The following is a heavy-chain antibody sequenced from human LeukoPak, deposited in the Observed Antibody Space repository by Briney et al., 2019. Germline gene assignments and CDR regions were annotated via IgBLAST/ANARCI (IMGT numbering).Heavy chain of an antibody. Sequence: GGSLRLSCAASGFTFDDYAMHWVRQAPGKGLEWVSDISWNSGSIGYADSVKGRFTISRDNAKNSLCLQMNSLRAEDTALYYCAKDPIGGTTAYAFDIWGQGTMVTVSS. D-gene: IGHD1-1*01. J-gene: IGHJ3*02. V-gene: IGHV3-9*01. CDR2: ISWNSGSI. CDR3: AKDPIGGTTAYAFDI. CDR1: GFTFDDYA.